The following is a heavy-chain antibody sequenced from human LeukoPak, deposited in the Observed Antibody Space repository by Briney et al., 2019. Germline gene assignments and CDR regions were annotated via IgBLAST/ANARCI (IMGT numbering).Heavy chain of an antibody. CDR1: GFTFDDYA. J-gene: IGHJ4*02. V-gene: IGHV3-9*01. D-gene: IGHD2-15*01. CDR2: ISWNSGSI. CDR3: AKDVCSGGSCYVY. Sequence: GGSLRLSCAASGFTFDDYAMHWVRQAPGKGLEWVSCISWNSGSIGYADSVKGRFTISRDNAKNSLYLQMNSLRAEDTALYYCAKDVCSGGSCYVYWGQGTLVTVSS.